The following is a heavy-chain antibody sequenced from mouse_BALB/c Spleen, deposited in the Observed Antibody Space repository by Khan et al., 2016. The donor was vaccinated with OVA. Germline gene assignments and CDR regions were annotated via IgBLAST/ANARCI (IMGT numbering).Heavy chain of an antibody. CDR1: GYSITSDYA. Sequence: VQLKESGPGLVKPSPSLSLTCNVTGYSITSDYAWNWIRQFPGNKLEWMGYISSTGGTSYNPSLKSRISITRDTSTNQFFLQLKSVTAEDTATYYCAISLYYSYGYALDCWGRGTLVTVSS. D-gene: IGHD2-14*01. J-gene: IGHJ4*01. CDR2: ISSTGGT. V-gene: IGHV3-2*02. CDR3: AISLYYSYGYALDC.